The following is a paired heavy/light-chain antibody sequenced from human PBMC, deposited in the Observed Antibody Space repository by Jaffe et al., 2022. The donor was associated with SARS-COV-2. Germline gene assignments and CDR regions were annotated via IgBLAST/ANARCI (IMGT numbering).Light chain of an antibody. CDR2: AAS. CDR1: QGISSY. CDR3: RQLNSYPIT. J-gene: IGKJ5*01. Sequence: DIHLTQSPSFLSASVGDRVTITCRASQGISSYLAWYQQKPGKAPKLLIYAASTLQSGVPSRFSGSGSGTEFTLTISSLQPEDFATYYCRQLNSYPITFGQGTRLEIK. V-gene: IGKV1-9*01.
Heavy chain of an antibody. CDR1: GFTFSDHY. J-gene: IGHJ6*02. Sequence: EVQLVESGGGLVQPGGSLRLSCAASGFTFSDHYMDWVRQAAGKGLEWVGRIRNKTKSYSTEYGASVKGRFTISRDDSKNSLYLQMNSLKAEDTAVYFCVRVNIYGQGPNHYYDMDVWGQGTTVTVSS. V-gene: IGHV3-72*01. CDR3: VRVNIYGQGPNHYYDMDV. CDR2: IRNKTKSYST. D-gene: IGHD3-3*02.